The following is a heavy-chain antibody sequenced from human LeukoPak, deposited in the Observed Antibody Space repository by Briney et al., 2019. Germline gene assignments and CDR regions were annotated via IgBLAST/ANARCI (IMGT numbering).Heavy chain of an antibody. J-gene: IGHJ6*04. CDR1: GFTFSSYT. CDR2: IESTSTYI. Sequence: PGGSLRLSCAVSGFTFSSYTINWVRQAPGKGLEWVSSIESTSTYIHYTDSVKGRFTISRDNAKNSLYLQMNSLRAEDTAVYYCAREHSGTYSVYMDVWGKGTTVTVSS. V-gene: IGHV3-21*01. CDR3: AREHSGTYSVYMDV. D-gene: IGHD1-26*01.